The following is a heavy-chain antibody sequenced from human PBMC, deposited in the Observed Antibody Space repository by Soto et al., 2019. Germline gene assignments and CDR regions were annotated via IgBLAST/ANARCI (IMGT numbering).Heavy chain of an antibody. J-gene: IGHJ6*02. Sequence: QVQLVQSGAEVKKPGASVRVSCKVSGYTLSEISMHWVRQPSGKGLEWMGRYDPEDGETIYTQKFRGRVTMTEDTSTGTAYMELSSLRSEDTAVYYCATEIFLLPRDPYGMDVWGQGTTVTVSS. CDR1: GYTLSEIS. D-gene: IGHD2-15*01. CDR2: YDPEDGET. CDR3: ATEIFLLPRDPYGMDV. V-gene: IGHV1-24*01.